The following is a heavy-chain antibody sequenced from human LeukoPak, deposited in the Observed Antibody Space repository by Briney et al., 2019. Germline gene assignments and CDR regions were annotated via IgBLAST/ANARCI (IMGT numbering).Heavy chain of an antibody. CDR1: GYTFTGYY. D-gene: IGHD3-10*01. Sequence: ASVKVSCKASGYTFTGYYMHWVRQAPGQGLEWMGWINTNTGNPTYAQGFTGRFVFSLDTSVSTAYLQISSLKAEDTAVYYCAREHLRSGYYPSDYWAREPWSPSPQ. V-gene: IGHV7-4-1*02. J-gene: IGHJ4*02. CDR3: AREHLRSGYYPSDY. CDR2: INTNTGNP.